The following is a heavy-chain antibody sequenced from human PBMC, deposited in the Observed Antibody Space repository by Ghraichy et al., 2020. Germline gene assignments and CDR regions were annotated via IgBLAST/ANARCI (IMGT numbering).Heavy chain of an antibody. CDR3: ARDLSITNWFDP. Sequence: GSLRLSCAASGFTFSSYWMHWVRQAPGKGLVWVSHINSDGSGTNYADFVKGRFTISRDKTKSTMYLQMNSLRAEDTAVYYCARDLSITNWFDPWGQGTLVTVSS. CDR2: INSDGSGT. V-gene: IGHV3-74*01. J-gene: IGHJ5*02. CDR1: GFTFSSYW. D-gene: IGHD3-3*01.